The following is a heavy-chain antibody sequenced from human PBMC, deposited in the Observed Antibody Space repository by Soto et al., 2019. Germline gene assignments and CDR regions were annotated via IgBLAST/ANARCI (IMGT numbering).Heavy chain of an antibody. CDR1: GYTFTSYA. CDR2: INAGNGNT. V-gene: IGHV1-3*01. D-gene: IGHD6-13*01. J-gene: IGHJ6*02. Sequence: GASVKVSCKASGYTFTSYAMHWVRQAPGQRLEWMGWINAGNGNTKYSQKFQGRVTITRDASASTAYMELSSLRSEDTAVYYCARDPGIAAAGAYYYGMDVWGQGTTVTVSS. CDR3: ARDPGIAAAGAYYYGMDV.